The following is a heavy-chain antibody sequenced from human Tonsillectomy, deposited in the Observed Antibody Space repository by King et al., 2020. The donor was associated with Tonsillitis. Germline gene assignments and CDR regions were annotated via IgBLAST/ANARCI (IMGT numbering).Heavy chain of an antibody. Sequence: VQLVESGGGLVKPGGSLRLSCAASGFIFSSHSMNWVRQAPGKGLEWVSSISSSSSSFYYADFVKGRFTTPRDNAKNALYQQMNGLIAEDPAIYFCARDAATIGLDYWGQGALVTVSS. CDR3: ARDAATIGLDY. J-gene: IGHJ4*02. CDR2: ISSSSSSF. D-gene: IGHD5-24*01. V-gene: IGHV3-21*01. CDR1: GFIFSSHS.